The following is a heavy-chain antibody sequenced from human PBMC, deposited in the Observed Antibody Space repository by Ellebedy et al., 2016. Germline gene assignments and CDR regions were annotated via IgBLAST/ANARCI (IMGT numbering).Heavy chain of an antibody. Sequence: GESLKISCAASGFTFSLYGMHWVRQAPGKGLEWVAVIWDDGSHKYYRDSVKGRFTISRDNSTNTLYLQMNNLRAEDTAVYYCARHGSGSSSIDYWGEGTLVTVSS. CDR2: IWDDGSHK. D-gene: IGHD6-6*01. J-gene: IGHJ4*02. V-gene: IGHV3-33*01. CDR3: ARHGSGSSSIDY. CDR1: GFTFSLYG.